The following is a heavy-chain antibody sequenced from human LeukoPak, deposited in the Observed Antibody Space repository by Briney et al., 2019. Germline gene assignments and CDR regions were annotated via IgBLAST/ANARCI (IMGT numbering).Heavy chain of an antibody. J-gene: IGHJ4*02. D-gene: IGHD2-2*03. Sequence: SETLSLTCTVSGGSISSGGYYWSWIRQHPGKGLEWIGYIYYSGSTYYNPSLKSRVTISVDTSKNRFSLKLSSVTAADTAVYYCARAGYCSSTSCYQDYWGQGTLVTVSS. CDR3: ARAGYCSSTSCYQDY. CDR1: GGSISSGGYY. CDR2: IYYSGST. V-gene: IGHV4-31*03.